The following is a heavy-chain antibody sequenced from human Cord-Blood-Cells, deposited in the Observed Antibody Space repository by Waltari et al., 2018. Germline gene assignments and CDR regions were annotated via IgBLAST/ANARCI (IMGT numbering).Heavy chain of an antibody. J-gene: IGHJ3*02. CDR2: ISGSGGST. Sequence: EVQLLESGGGLVQPGGSLRLSCAASGFTFSSYAMSWVRQAPGKGLEWVSAISGSGGSTYNADSVKGRFTISRDNSKNTLYLQMNSLRAEDTAVYYCAKGGSYYDSSGYPDAFDIWGQGTMVTVSS. D-gene: IGHD3-22*01. V-gene: IGHV3-23*01. CDR3: AKGGSYYDSSGYPDAFDI. CDR1: GFTFSSYA.